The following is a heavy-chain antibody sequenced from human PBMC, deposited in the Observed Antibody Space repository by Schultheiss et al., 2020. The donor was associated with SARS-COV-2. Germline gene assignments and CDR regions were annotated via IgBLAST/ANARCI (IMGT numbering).Heavy chain of an antibody. CDR1: GGSISSSNW. V-gene: IGHV4-4*02. CDR2: INHSGGT. D-gene: IGHD5-18*01. Sequence: SETLSLTCTVSGGSISSSNWWSWIRQPPGKGLEWIGEINHSGGTNYNSSLKSRVTISVATSKNQFSLKLSSVTAADTAVYYCARGRDTAMDEINWFDPWGQGTLVTVSS. CDR3: ARGRDTAMDEINWFDP. J-gene: IGHJ5*02.